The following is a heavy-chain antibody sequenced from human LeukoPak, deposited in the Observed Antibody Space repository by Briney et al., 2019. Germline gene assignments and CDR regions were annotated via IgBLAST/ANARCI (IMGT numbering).Heavy chain of an antibody. CDR1: GYSLSELL. CDR3: ATEGDYSLDY. Sequence: GASVKVSCKVSGYSLSELLIHWVRQPLGKGLEWMAGIDHENGEEVSAQNFQGRVTVAKDTSTDTAYMELSGLKSDDSAIYYCATEGDYSLDYWGQGTLVIVPS. CDR2: IDHENGEE. V-gene: IGHV1-24*01. D-gene: IGHD2-15*01. J-gene: IGHJ4*02.